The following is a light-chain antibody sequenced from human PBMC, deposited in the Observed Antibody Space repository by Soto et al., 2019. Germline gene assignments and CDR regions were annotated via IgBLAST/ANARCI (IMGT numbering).Light chain of an antibody. CDR3: QQYNSYPLT. V-gene: IGKV1-5*03. CDR2: KAS. J-gene: IGKJ1*01. Sequence: DIPMTQSPSTLSASVGDRVTITCRASQRISSWLAWSQKKPGKAPKLLIYKASSLESGVPSRFSGSGSGTEFTLTISSLQPDDFATYYCQQYNSYPLTFGQGTKVEIK. CDR1: QRISSW.